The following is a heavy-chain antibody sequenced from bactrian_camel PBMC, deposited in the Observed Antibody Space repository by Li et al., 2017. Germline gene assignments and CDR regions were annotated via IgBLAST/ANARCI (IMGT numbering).Heavy chain of an antibody. CDR3: AADHCYSGPSYLTPKYTY. Sequence: HVQLVESGGGSVQAGGSLRLACVASGYSKCIGWFRQAPGKEREGLAAVSGGGSTWTDDSVAGRFTVSQDEIKNTVYLQMNKLKPEDTAMYYCAADHCYSGPSYLTPKYTYWGQGTQVTVS. J-gene: IGHJ4*01. CDR2: VSGGGST. D-gene: IGHD2*01. V-gene: IGHV3S53*01. CDR1: GYSKC.